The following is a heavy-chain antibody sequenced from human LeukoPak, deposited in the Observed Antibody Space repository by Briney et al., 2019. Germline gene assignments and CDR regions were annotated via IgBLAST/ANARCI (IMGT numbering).Heavy chain of an antibody. CDR1: GFTFSNYA. J-gene: IGHJ4*02. CDR2: VSYHGNTK. CDR3: AKEGYFVPRTFRGDFDY. Sequence: GGSLRLSCATSGFTFSNYAMHWVRQAPGEGLQWVAVVSYHGNTKYYLESVRGRFTISRDNSMNTLYLEMNSLRADDTAVYYCAKEGYFVPRTFRGDFDYWGQGTPDSVFS. D-gene: IGHD3-10*02. V-gene: IGHV3-30*18.